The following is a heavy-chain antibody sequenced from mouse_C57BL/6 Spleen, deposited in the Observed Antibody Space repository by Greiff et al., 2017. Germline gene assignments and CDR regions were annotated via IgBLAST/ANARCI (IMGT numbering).Heavy chain of an antibody. CDR2: ISSGSSTI. CDR1: GFTFSDYG. J-gene: IGHJ4*01. Sequence: EVQGVESGGGLVKPGGSLKLSCAASGFTFSDYGMHWVRQAPEKGLEWVAYISSGSSTIYYADTVKGRFTISRDNAKNTLFLQMTSLRSEDTAMYYCARRYGSSSPYAMEYWGQGTSVTVSS. V-gene: IGHV5-17*01. CDR3: ARRYGSSSPYAMEY. D-gene: IGHD1-1*01.